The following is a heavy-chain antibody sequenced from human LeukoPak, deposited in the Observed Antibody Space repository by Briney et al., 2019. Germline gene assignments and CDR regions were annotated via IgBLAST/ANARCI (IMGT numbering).Heavy chain of an antibody. Sequence: GGSLRLSCAASGFTFSSYGMHWVRQAPGKGLEWVAFIRYDGSNKYYADSVKGRFTISRDNAKNSLYLQKNSLRAEDTAVYYCARECIVGATEVFDYWGQGTLVTVSS. J-gene: IGHJ4*02. D-gene: IGHD1-26*01. CDR2: IRYDGSNK. V-gene: IGHV3-30*02. CDR3: ARECIVGATEVFDY. CDR1: GFTFSSYG.